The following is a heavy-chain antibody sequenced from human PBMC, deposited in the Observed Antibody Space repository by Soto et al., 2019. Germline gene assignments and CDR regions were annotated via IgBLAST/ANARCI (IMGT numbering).Heavy chain of an antibody. CDR1: GYPFTTYY. CDR2: IDARSGGT. D-gene: IGHD3-10*01. CDR3: ATDDYGIFPY. J-gene: IGHJ4*02. Sequence: HVQLVQSGTEVKKPGASVRVSCMVSGYPFTTYYIHWVRQAPGQGLGWMGWIDARSGGTVYEQQFQGRVTMTRDTSISTVYMDLSGLTSDDTALYYCATDDYGIFPYWGQGSLVTVSS. V-gene: IGHV1-2*02.